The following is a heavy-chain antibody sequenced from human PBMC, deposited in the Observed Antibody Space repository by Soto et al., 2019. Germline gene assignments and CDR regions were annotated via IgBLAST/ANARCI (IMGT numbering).Heavy chain of an antibody. CDR3: ARERHSPNPYYYYGMDV. V-gene: IGHV3-33*01. D-gene: IGHD4-4*01. CDR2: IWYDGSNK. J-gene: IGHJ6*02. Sequence: PGGSLRLSCVASGFTFSTNVIHWVRQAPGKGLEWVAVIWYDGSNKYYADSVKGRFTISRDSSKNTLYLQMNSLRAEDTAVYYCARERHSPNPYYYYGMDVWGQGTTVTVSS. CDR1: GFTFSTNV.